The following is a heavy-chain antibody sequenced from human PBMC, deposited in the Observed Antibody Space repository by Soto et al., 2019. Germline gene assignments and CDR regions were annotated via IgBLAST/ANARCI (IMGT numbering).Heavy chain of an antibody. Sequence: PVGSLRLSCAASGFTFSSYEMNWVRQAPGKGLEWVSYISSSGSTIYYADSVKGRFTISRDNAKNSLYLQMNSLRAEDTAVYYCARDRDYYYGMDVWGQGTTVTVSS. CDR1: GFTFSSYE. V-gene: IGHV3-48*03. CDR2: ISSSGSTI. D-gene: IGHD3-10*01. CDR3: ARDRDYYYGMDV. J-gene: IGHJ6*02.